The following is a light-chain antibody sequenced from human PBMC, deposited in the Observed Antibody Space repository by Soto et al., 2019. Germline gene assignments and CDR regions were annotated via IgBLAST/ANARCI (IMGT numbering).Light chain of an antibody. CDR3: LLYYGGAQGL. V-gene: IGLV7-43*01. CDR2: NTN. Sequence: QAVVTQEPSLTGSPGGTVTLTCGSSTGAVTTGYYPNWFQQKPGQAPRSLIYNTNNKHAWTPARFSGSLLGGKAALTLSGVQPEDEADYYCLLYYGGAQGLFGGGTKLTVL. CDR1: TGAVTTGYY. J-gene: IGLJ2*01.